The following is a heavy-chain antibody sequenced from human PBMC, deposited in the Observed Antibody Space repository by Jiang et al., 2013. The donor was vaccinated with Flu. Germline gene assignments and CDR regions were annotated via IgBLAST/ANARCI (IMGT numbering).Heavy chain of an antibody. D-gene: IGHD3-3*02. Sequence: LLKPSETLSLTCAVYGGSFSGYYWSWIRQPPGKGLEWIGEINHSGSTNYNPSLKSRVTISVDTSKNQFSLKLSSVTAADTAVYYCARGPKHRVLGNYYGMDVWGQGTTVTVSS. CDR2: INHSGST. CDR1: GGSFSGYY. J-gene: IGHJ6*02. V-gene: IGHV4-34*01. CDR3: ARGPKHRVLGNYYGMDV.